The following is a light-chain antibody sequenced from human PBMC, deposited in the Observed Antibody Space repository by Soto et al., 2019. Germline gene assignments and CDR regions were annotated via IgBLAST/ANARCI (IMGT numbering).Light chain of an antibody. CDR1: SSDVGGYNS. CDR3: SSFTSSITYV. V-gene: IGLV2-14*01. J-gene: IGLJ1*01. CDR2: DVT. Sequence: ALAQPASVSGSPGQSITISCTGTSSDVGGYNSVSWYRQDPGKAPKLIIYDVTYRPSGVSNRFSGSKSGNTASLTISGLQSEDEADYHCSSFTSSITYVFGTGTKVTVL.